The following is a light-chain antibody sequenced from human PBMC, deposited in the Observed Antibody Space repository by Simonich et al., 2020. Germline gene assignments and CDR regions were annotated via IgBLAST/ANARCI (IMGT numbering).Light chain of an antibody. V-gene: IGKV4-1*01. CDR2: WAS. Sequence: DIVMTQSPDSLAVSLGERATINCKSSQSVLYSSNNKNYLAWYQQTPGQPPKLLIYWASTRESGGPDRFSGSGSGTDFTLTISSLQAEDVAVYYCQQYYSTPPWTFGQGTKVEIK. J-gene: IGKJ1*01. CDR1: QSVLYSSNNKNY. CDR3: QQYYSTPPWT.